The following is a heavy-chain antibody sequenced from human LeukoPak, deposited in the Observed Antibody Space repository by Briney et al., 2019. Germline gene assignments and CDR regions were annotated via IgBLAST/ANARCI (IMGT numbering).Heavy chain of an antibody. CDR2: IWDDGNNK. Sequence: PGRSLRLSCAASGFTFSSYGMHWVRQAPGKGLEWVALIWDDGNNKYYADSVKGRFTISRDNSKNTLYLQMNSLRAEDTAVYYCARDNGEWRLNWFDHWGQGTLVTVSS. J-gene: IGHJ5*02. CDR3: ARDNGEWRLNWFDH. D-gene: IGHD2-8*01. V-gene: IGHV3-33*08. CDR1: GFTFSSYG.